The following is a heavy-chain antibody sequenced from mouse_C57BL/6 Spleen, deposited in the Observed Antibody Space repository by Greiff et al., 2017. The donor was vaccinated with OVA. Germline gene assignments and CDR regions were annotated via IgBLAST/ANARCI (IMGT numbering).Heavy chain of an antibody. CDR3: AREETAPFDY. J-gene: IGHJ2*01. D-gene: IGHD4-1*01. Sequence: QVQLKESGAELARPGASVKMSCKASGYTFTSYTMHWVKQRPGQGLEWIGYINPSSGYTKYNQKFKDKATLTADKSSSTAYMQLSSLTSEDSAVYYCAREETAPFDYWGQGTTLTVSS. V-gene: IGHV1-4*01. CDR1: GYTFTSYT. CDR2: INPSSGYT.